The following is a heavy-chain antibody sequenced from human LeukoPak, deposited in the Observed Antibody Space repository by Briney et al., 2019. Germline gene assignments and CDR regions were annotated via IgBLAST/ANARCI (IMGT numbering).Heavy chain of an antibody. V-gene: IGHV3-30*02. CDR2: IRYDGSNK. Sequence: GGSLRLSCAASGFTFSSYGMHWVRQAPGKGLEWVAFIRYDGSNKYYADSVKGRFTISRDNSKNTLYLQMNSLRAEDTAVYYCAKDARATPDYFDYWGQGTLVTVSS. D-gene: IGHD1-26*01. CDR1: GFTFSSYG. J-gene: IGHJ4*02. CDR3: AKDARATPDYFDY.